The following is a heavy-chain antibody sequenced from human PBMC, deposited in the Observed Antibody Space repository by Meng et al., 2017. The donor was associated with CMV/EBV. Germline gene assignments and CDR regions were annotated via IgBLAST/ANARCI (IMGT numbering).Heavy chain of an antibody. CDR3: ARGGGGEWELLHYFDY. D-gene: IGHD1-26*01. Sequence: QVQVKQWGHGMVKALGNLSLTCAVYGGSFSGYYWSWIRQPPGKGLEWIGEINHSGSTNYNPSLKSRVTISVDTSKNQFSLKLSSVTAADTAVYYCARGGGGEWELLHYFDYWGQGTLVTVSS. V-gene: IGHV4-34*01. CDR2: INHSGST. J-gene: IGHJ4*02. CDR1: GGSFSGYY.